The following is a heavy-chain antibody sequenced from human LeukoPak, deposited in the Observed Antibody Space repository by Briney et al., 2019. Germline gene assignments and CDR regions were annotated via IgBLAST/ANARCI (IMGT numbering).Heavy chain of an antibody. D-gene: IGHD3-3*01. Sequence: GGSLRLSCAASRFTFSSYWVSWVRQAPGKGLEWVANIKQDGSEKYYVDSVKGRFTISRDNAKNSLYLQMNSLRAEDTAVYYCAREFRFLEWLPAPGYDYWGQGTLVTVSS. CDR3: AREFRFLEWLPAPGYDY. J-gene: IGHJ4*02. CDR2: IKQDGSEK. V-gene: IGHV3-7*01. CDR1: RFTFSSYW.